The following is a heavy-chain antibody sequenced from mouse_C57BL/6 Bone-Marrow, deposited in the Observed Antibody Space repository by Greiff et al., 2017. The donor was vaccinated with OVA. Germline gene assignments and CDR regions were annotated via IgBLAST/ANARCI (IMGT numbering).Heavy chain of an antibody. Sequence: EVKLMESGGGLVQSGRSLRLSCATSGFTFSDFYMEWVRQAPGKGLEWIAASRNKANDYTTEYSASVKGRFIVSRDTSQSILYLQMNALRAEDTAIYYCARDALGTPHWYFDVWGTGTTVTVSS. CDR1: GFTFSDFY. CDR2: SRNKANDYTT. D-gene: IGHD3-3*01. V-gene: IGHV7-1*01. J-gene: IGHJ1*03. CDR3: ARDALGTPHWYFDV.